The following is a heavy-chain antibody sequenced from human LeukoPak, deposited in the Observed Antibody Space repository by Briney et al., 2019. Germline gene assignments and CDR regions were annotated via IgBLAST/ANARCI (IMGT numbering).Heavy chain of an antibody. D-gene: IGHD3-22*01. CDR3: ARESTWYYYDSSGYYRLNYFDY. Sequence: NPSETLSLTCTVSGGSISSYYWSWIRQPPGKGLEWIGYIYYSGSTNYNPSLKSRATISVDTSKNQFSLKLSSVTAADTAVYYCARESTWYYYDSSGYYRLNYFDYWGQGTLVTVSS. CDR1: GGSISSYY. V-gene: IGHV4-59*01. CDR2: IYYSGST. J-gene: IGHJ4*02.